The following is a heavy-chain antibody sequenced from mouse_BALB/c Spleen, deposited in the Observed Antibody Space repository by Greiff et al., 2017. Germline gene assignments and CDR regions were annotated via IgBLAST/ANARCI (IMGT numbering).Heavy chain of an antibody. J-gene: IGHJ2*01. CDR1: GFAFSSYD. CDR2: ISSGGGST. Sequence: EVKVVESGGGLVKPGGSLKLSCAASGFAFSSYDMSWVRQTPEKRLEWVAYISSGGGSTYYPDTVKGRFTISRDNAKNTLYLQMSSLKSEDTAMYYCARQTNYYFDYWGQGTTLTVSS. D-gene: IGHD1-3*01. V-gene: IGHV5-12-1*01. CDR3: ARQTNYYFDY.